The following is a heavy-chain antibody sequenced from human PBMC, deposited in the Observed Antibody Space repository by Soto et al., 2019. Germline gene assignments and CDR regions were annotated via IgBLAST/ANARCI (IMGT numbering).Heavy chain of an antibody. V-gene: IGHV3-30-3*01. CDR1: GFTFSSYA. D-gene: IGHD5-18*01. CDR3: ARDRGYSYRNGEIDY. J-gene: IGHJ4*02. CDR2: ISYDGSNK. Sequence: GGSLRLSCAASGFTFSSYAMHWVRQAPGKGLEWVAVISYDGSNKYYADSVKGRFTISRDNSKNTLYLQMNSLRAEDTAVYYCARDRGYSYRNGEIDYWGQGTLVTVSS.